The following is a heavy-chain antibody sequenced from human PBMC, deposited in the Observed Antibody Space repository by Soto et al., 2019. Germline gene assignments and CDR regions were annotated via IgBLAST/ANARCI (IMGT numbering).Heavy chain of an antibody. CDR1: GFTFDDYA. CDR3: VKDESINWYSWHFRH. Sequence: SGGSLRLSCAASGFTFDDYAMHWVRQVPGKGLEWVSGINWNSGSIGYGDSVKGRFAISRDNAKNSLHLQMNSLGAEDTAHYYCVKDESINWYSWHFRHWGQGTLVTVSS. J-gene: IGHJ1*01. CDR2: INWNSGSI. V-gene: IGHV3-9*01. D-gene: IGHD6-13*01.